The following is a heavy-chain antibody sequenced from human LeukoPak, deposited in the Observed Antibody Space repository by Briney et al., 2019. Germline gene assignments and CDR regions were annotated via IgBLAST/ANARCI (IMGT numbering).Heavy chain of an antibody. CDR2: INPSGGST. J-gene: IGHJ3*02. V-gene: IGHV1-46*01. CDR1: GYTFTGYY. CDR3: AKDLGWGEYQLPVAGTSAFDI. D-gene: IGHD6-19*01. Sequence: GASVKVSCKASGYTFTGYYMHWVRQAPGQGLEWMGIINPSGGSTSYAQKFQGRVTMTRDTSTSTVYMELSSLRSEDTAVYYCAKDLGWGEYQLPVAGTSAFDIWGQGTMVTVSS.